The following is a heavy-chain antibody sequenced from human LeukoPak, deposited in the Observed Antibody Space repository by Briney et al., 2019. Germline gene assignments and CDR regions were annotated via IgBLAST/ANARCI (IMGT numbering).Heavy chain of an antibody. CDR2: VYYSGCA. Sequence: PSETLSLTCTVSGGSISSYYWSWIRQPPGKGLEWIGYVYYSGCANYNPSLKSRVTISVDTSKNQFSLKLSSVTAADTAVYYCAREATYYDYVWGSYHYFDYWGQGTLVTVSS. D-gene: IGHD3-16*02. V-gene: IGHV4-59*01. J-gene: IGHJ4*02. CDR3: AREATYYDYVWGSYHYFDY. CDR1: GGSISSYY.